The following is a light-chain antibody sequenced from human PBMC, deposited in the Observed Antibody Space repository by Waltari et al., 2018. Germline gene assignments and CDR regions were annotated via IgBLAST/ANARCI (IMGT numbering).Light chain of an antibody. CDR2: WAS. CDR1: QSLFYSSNNKNY. V-gene: IGKV4-1*01. Sequence: DIVMTQSPDSLAVSLGERATINCRSSQSLFYSSNNKNYLAWYQQKPGQPPKLLFYWASTRESGVPDRFSGSGSGTDFTLTSSSLQVEDVAVDYCQQYYHTRTFGQGTRVEIK. J-gene: IGKJ1*01. CDR3: QQYYHTRT.